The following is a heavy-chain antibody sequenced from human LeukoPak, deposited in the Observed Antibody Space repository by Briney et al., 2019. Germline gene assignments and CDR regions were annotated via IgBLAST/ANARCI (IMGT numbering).Heavy chain of an antibody. Sequence: PGGSLRLSCAASGFTFDSNYLSWVRQAPGKGLEWVSTIYTGGNTYYAASVKGRFTISRDFSKNTVFLHMNGLRAEDTAMYYCVRGGDSGYYDYFDYWGQGALVTVSS. CDR2: IYTGGNT. J-gene: IGHJ4*02. V-gene: IGHV3-53*01. CDR3: VRGGDSGYYDYFDY. CDR1: GFTFDSNY. D-gene: IGHD3-22*01.